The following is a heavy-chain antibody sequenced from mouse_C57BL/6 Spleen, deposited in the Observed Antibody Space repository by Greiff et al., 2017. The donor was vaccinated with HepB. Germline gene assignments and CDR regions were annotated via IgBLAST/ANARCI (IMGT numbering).Heavy chain of an antibody. J-gene: IGHJ1*03. CDR1: GFTFSSYA. CDR3: ARDGGYFPYWYFDV. Sequence: DVHLVESGGGLVKPGGSLKLSCAASGFTFSSYAMSWVRQTPEKRLEWVATISDGGSYTYYPDNVKGRFTISRDNAKNNLYLQMSHLKSEDTAMYYCARDGGYFPYWYFDVWGTGTTVTVSS. D-gene: IGHD2-3*01. V-gene: IGHV5-4*01. CDR2: ISDGGSYT.